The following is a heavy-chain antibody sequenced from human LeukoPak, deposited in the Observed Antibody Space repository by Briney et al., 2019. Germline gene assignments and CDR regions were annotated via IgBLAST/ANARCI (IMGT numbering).Heavy chain of an antibody. CDR3: ARGVGRYYFDY. J-gene: IGHJ4*02. V-gene: IGHV1-69*05. CDR2: IIPIFGTA. CDR1: GGTFSSYA. Sequence: GASVKVSCKASGGTFSSYAISWVRQAPGQGLEWMGGIIPIFGTANYAQKFQGRVTITTDESTSTAYIELSSLRSEDTAVYYCARGVGRYYFDYWGQGTLVTVSS.